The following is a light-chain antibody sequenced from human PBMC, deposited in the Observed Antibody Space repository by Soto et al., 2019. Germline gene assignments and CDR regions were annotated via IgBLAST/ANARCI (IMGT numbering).Light chain of an antibody. CDR1: QGISNY. CDR2: AAS. CDR3: QKYNSGPLT. V-gene: IGKV1-27*01. J-gene: IGKJ3*01. Sequence: DVQMTQSPSSLSASVGDRVTITCRASQGISNYLAWYQQKPGKSPKLLISAASTLQSGVPSRFSGAGYGTDFTLSISSLQAEDVATYCCQKYNSGPLTFGPGTKVDIK.